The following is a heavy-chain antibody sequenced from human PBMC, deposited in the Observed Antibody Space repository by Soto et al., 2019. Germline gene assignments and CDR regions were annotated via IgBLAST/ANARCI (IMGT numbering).Heavy chain of an antibody. CDR2: IYYSGST. J-gene: IGHJ4*02. V-gene: IGHV4-31*01. Sequence: QVQLQESGPGLVKPSQTLSLTCTVSGGSISSGGYYWSWIRQHPGKGLEWIGYIYYSGSTYYNPSLKSPVTITVDTSKNQFPLKLSSVTAADTAVYYCAREWRDYYFDYWGQGTLVTVSS. CDR3: AREWRDYYFDY. CDR1: GGSISSGGYY.